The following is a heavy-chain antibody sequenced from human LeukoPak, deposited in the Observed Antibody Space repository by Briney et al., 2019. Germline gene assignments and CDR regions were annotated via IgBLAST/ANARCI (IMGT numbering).Heavy chain of an antibody. CDR2: IYYSGST. CDR3: ARRSSYGSGSYYPYYYYGVDV. CDR1: GGSISSYY. V-gene: IGHV4-59*08. J-gene: IGHJ6*02. D-gene: IGHD3-10*01. Sequence: SETLSLTRTVSGGSISSYYWSWIRQPPGKGLEWIGYIYYSGSTNYNPSLKSRVTISVDTSKNQFSLKLSSVTAADTAVYYCARRSSYGSGSYYPYYYYGVDVWGQGTTVTVSS.